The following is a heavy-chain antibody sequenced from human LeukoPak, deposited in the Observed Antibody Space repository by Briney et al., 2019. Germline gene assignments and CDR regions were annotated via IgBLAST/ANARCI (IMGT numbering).Heavy chain of an antibody. J-gene: IGHJ4*02. V-gene: IGHV1-69*13. CDR1: GGTFSSYA. CDR2: IIPIFGTA. Sequence: ASVTVSFKASGGTFSSYAISWVRQAPGQGLEWMGGIIPIFGTANYAQKFQGRVTITADESTSTAYMELSSLRSEDTAVYYCASSYGDYLSIGYWGQGTLVTVSS. CDR3: ASSYGDYLSIGY. D-gene: IGHD4-17*01.